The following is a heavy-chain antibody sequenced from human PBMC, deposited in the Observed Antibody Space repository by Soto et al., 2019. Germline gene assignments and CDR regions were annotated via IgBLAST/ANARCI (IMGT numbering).Heavy chain of an antibody. CDR2: IIPILGIA. V-gene: IGHV1-69*04. Sequence: SVKVSCKASGGTFSSYTISWVRQAPGQGLEWMGRIIPILGIANYAQKFQGRVTITADKSTSTAYMELSSLRSEDTAVYYCARDDWEYCSGGSCYGDWGQGTRVTVSS. CDR3: ARDDWEYCSGGSCYGD. D-gene: IGHD2-15*01. J-gene: IGHJ4*02. CDR1: GGTFSSYT.